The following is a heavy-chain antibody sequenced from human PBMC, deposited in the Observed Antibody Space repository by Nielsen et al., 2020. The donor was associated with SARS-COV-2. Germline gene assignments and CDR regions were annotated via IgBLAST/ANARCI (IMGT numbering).Heavy chain of an antibody. V-gene: IGHV1-69*06. CDR1: GGTFSSYA. CDR2: IIPIFGTA. CDR3: AKGYYYGSGSYKVFGMDV. Sequence: SVKVSCKASGGTFSSYAISWVRQALGQGLEWMGGIIPIFGTANYAQKFQGRVTITADKSTSTAYMELSSLRSEDTAVYYCAKGYYYGSGSYKVFGMDVWGQGTTVTVSS. J-gene: IGHJ6*02. D-gene: IGHD3-10*01.